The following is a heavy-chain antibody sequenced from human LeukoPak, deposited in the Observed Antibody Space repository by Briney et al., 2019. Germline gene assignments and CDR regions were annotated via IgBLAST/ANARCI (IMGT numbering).Heavy chain of an antibody. CDR3: ARDHGYYDSSGYYYYYYYMDV. CDR1: GFTFSDYY. D-gene: IGHD3-22*01. J-gene: IGHJ6*03. V-gene: IGHV3-11*04. CDR2: ISSSGSTI. Sequence: GGSLRLSCAASGFTFSDYYMSWIRQAPGKGLEWVSYISSSGSTIYYADSVKGRFTISRDNAKNSLYLQMNSLRAEDTAVYYCARDHGYYDSSGYYYYYYYMDVWGKGTTVTVSS.